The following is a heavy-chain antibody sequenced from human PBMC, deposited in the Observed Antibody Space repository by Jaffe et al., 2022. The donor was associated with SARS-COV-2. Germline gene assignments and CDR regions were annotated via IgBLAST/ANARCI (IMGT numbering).Heavy chain of an antibody. CDR3: ARRAYFNDNLGIEYYYDY. CDR1: GYDFTDHW. Sequence: DVLLEQSGAEMKKPGESLKISCMGSGYDFTDHWIAWVRQMPGKGLEYLGIVYPGDSDTKYSPSFQGQFTLSADKSISTAYLQWSVLKASDTAIYYCARRAYFNDNLGIEYYYDYWGQGTPVTVSS. V-gene: IGHV5-51*01. J-gene: IGHJ4*02. CDR2: VYPGDSDT. D-gene: IGHD2-21*01.